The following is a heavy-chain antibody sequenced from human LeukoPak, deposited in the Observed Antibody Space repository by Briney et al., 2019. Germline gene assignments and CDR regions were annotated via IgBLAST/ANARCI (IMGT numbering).Heavy chain of an antibody. J-gene: IGHJ5*02. CDR3: ATEAGSTHNCSSTSCSGGYNWFDP. CDR2: VDPEDGET. CDR1: GYSFTDYY. V-gene: IGHV1-69-2*01. D-gene: IGHD2-2*01. Sequence: ASVKISCKVSGYSFTDYYMHWVQQAPGKGLEWMGLVDPEDGETIYAEKFQGRVTMTADTSTDTAYMELSSLRSEDTAVYYCATEAGSTHNCSSTSCSGGYNWFDPWGQGTLVTVSS.